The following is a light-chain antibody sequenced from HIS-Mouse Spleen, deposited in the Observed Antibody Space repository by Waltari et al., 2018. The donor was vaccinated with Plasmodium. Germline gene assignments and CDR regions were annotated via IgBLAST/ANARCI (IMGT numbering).Light chain of an antibody. CDR1: ALPKKY. V-gene: IGLV3-10*01. J-gene: IGLJ3*02. CDR3: YSTDSSGNHRV. CDR2: EDS. Sequence: SYELTQPPSVSVSPGQTARITCSGDALPKKYAYWYPPTSGPAPVLVIYEDSQRPSGIPERFSGSSAGTMATLTISGAQVEDEADYYCYSTDSSGNHRVFGGGTKLTVL.